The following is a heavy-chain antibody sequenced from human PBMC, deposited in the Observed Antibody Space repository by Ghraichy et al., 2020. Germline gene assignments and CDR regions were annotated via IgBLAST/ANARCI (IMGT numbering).Heavy chain of an antibody. J-gene: IGHJ4*02. V-gene: IGHV4-59*01. CDR1: GGSISSYY. Sequence: NLSLTCTVSGGSISSYYWSWIRQPPGKGLEWIGYIYYSGSTNYNPSLKSRVTISVDTSKNQFSLKLSSVTAADTAVYYCARDSGGYCSGGSCYSHFDYWGQGTLVTVSS. D-gene: IGHD2-15*01. CDR3: ARDSGGYCSGGSCYSHFDY. CDR2: IYYSGST.